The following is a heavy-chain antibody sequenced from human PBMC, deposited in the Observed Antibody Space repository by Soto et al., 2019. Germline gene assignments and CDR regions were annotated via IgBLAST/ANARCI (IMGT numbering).Heavy chain of an antibody. CDR3: TSRLEWGCGLFDY. J-gene: IGHJ4*02. D-gene: IGHD1-26*01. CDR2: IRSKANSYAT. Sequence: EVQLVESGGGLVQPGGSLKLSCAASGFTFSGSAMHWVRQASGKGLEWVGRIRSKANSYATAYAASVKGRFTISRDDSKNTAYLQMNSLKTEDTAVYYCTSRLEWGCGLFDYWGQGTLVTVSS. CDR1: GFTFSGSA. V-gene: IGHV3-73*02.